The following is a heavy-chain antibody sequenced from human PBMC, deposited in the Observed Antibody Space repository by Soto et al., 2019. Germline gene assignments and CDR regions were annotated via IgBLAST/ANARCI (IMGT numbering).Heavy chain of an antibody. Sequence: SETLSLTCTVSGGSFKSGSYSWSWIRQPPGKGLEWIGYVYHTGRTSYNPSLKSRVSISMDTSKNQFSLNLDSVTAADTAVYHCAKNQGVELVPLATVDWFDPWGQGSVVTVSS. CDR1: GGSFKSGSYS. CDR3: AKNQGVELVPLATVDWFDP. CDR2: VYHTGRT. V-gene: IGHV4-61*01. J-gene: IGHJ5*02. D-gene: IGHD1-26*01.